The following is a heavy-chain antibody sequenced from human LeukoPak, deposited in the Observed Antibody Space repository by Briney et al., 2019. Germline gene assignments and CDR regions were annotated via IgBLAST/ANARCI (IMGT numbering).Heavy chain of an antibody. CDR1: GESLSKYY. V-gene: IGHV4-34*01. Sequence: SETLSLTCAVYGESLSKYYWTWIRQSPGKGLEGIGEINHRGSTNLNPSLKSRVTLSVDTSKHQFSLKLTSMTAADAAVYYCASSVGSTDYWGQGTLVTVSS. CDR2: INHRGST. CDR3: ASSVGSTDY. J-gene: IGHJ4*02. D-gene: IGHD1-26*01.